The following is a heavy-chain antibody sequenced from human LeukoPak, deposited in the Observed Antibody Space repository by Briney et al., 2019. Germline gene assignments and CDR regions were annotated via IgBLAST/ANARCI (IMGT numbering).Heavy chain of an antibody. V-gene: IGHV1-69*01. CDR1: GGTFSSYA. Sequence: SVKVSCKASGGTFSSYAISWVRQAPGQGLEWMGGIIPIFGTANYAQKFQGRVTITADGSTSTAYMELSSLRSEDTAVYYCARGGLDYDILTGYYQAFDIWGQGTMVTVSS. CDR3: ARGGLDYDILTGYYQAFDI. CDR2: IIPIFGTA. D-gene: IGHD3-9*01. J-gene: IGHJ3*02.